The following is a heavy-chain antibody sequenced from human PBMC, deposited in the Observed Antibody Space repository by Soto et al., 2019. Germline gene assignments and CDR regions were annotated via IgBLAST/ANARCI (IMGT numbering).Heavy chain of an antibody. Sequence: ASVKVSCKASGYTFTSYGISWVRQAPGQGLEWMGWISAYNGNTNYAQKLQGRVTMTTDTSTSTAYMELRSLRSDDTAVYYCARDSDYYDSSGYLQHWGQGTLVTVSS. J-gene: IGHJ1*01. V-gene: IGHV1-18*01. CDR3: ARDSDYYDSSGYLQH. CDR2: ISAYNGNT. D-gene: IGHD3-22*01. CDR1: GYTFTSYG.